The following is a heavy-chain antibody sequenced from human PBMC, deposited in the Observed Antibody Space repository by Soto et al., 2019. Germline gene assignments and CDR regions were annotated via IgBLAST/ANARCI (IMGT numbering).Heavy chain of an antibody. D-gene: IGHD6-13*01. J-gene: IGHJ6*02. V-gene: IGHV4-4*07. CDR2: IDTSGNT. Sequence: SETLSLTCTFSVYSITTYYWSWIRQPAGKGPEWIGRIDTSGNTNYNPSLKSRVTMSVDTSKKQFSLKLTSVTAADTAVYYCARYSNNWFQTEGMDVWGQGTTVTVSS. CDR3: ARYSNNWFQTEGMDV. CDR1: VYSITTYY.